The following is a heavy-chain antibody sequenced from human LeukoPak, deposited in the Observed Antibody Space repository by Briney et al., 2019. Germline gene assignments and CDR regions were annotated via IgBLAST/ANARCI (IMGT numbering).Heavy chain of an antibody. D-gene: IGHD3-22*01. CDR2: IYYSGST. J-gene: IGHJ4*02. V-gene: IGHV4-31*11. CDR1: GGSFSGYY. Sequence: SETLSLTCAVYGGSFSGYYWSWIRQHPGKGLEWIGYIYYSGSTYYNPSLKSRVTISVDTSKNQFSLKLSSVTAADTAVYYCARDTADYYDSSGYYSSYFDYWGQGTLVTVSS. CDR3: ARDTADYYDSSGYYSSYFDY.